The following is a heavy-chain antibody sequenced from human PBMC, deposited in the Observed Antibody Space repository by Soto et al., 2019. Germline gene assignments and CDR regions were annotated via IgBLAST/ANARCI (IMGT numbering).Heavy chain of an antibody. J-gene: IGHJ6*02. CDR1: GGSISSYY. D-gene: IGHD6-13*01. V-gene: IGHV4-59*01. CDR2: IYYSGST. Sequence: SETLSLTCTVSGGSISSYYWSWIRQPPGKGLEWIGYIYYSGSTNYNPSLKSRVTISVDTSKNQFSLKLSSVTAADTAVYYCARVNTAAAGTRGLGYYYYYYGMDVWGQGTTVTVSS. CDR3: ARVNTAAAGTRGLGYYYYYYGMDV.